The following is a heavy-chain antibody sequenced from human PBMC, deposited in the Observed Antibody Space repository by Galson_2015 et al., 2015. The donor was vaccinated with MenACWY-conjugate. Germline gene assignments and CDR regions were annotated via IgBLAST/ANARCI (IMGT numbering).Heavy chain of an antibody. CDR1: GFTFSNSW. CDR3: ARKGVGPAAAAC. Sequence: SLRLSCAASGFTFSNSWMHWVRQAPGKGLVWVSSINGDRSSADYADSVKGRFTISRDNAKNTLYLQMNSLRGEDTAMYYCARKGVGPAAAACWGQATLVTVSS. D-gene: IGHD6-25*01. V-gene: IGHV3-74*01. J-gene: IGHJ1*01. CDR2: INGDRSSA.